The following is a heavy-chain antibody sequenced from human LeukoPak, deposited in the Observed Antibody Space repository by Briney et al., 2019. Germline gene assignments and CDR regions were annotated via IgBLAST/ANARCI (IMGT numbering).Heavy chain of an antibody. CDR1: GGTFSSYA. CDR2: IIPIFGTA. V-gene: IGHV1-69*13. Sequence: SVKVSCKASGGTFSSYAISWVRQAPGQGLEWTGGIIPIFGTANYAQKFQGRVTITADESTSTAYMELSSLRAEDTAVYYCAKDAHLNYYDSSGSPLFDYWGQGTLVTVSS. J-gene: IGHJ4*02. CDR3: AKDAHLNYYDSSGSPLFDY. D-gene: IGHD3-22*01.